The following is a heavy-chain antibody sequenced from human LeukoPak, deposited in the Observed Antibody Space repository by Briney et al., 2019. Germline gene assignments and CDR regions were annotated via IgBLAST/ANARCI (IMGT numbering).Heavy chain of an antibody. CDR2: IIPIFGTA. V-gene: IGHV1-69*13. J-gene: IGHJ4*02. Sequence: GASVKVSCKASGYTFTDYYMHWVRQAPGQGLEWMGGIIPIFGTANYAQKFQGRVTITADESTSTAYMELSNLRSEDTAVYYCARQSRGAHYYFDYWGQGTLVTVSS. D-gene: IGHD1-26*01. CDR3: ARQSRGAHYYFDY. CDR1: GYTFTDYY.